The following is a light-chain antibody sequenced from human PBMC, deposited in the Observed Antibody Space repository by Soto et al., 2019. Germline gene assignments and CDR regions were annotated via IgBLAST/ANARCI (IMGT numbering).Light chain of an antibody. J-gene: IGLJ2*01. CDR1: SGAVTSGYY. Sequence: TVVTQEPSLTVSPGGTVTLTCASSSGAVTSGYYPNWFQQKPGQAPRALIYGTNNKHSWTPARFSGSLLGGKAALTLSGVQPEDEAEYYCLLYYGGARVFGGGTKVTVL. V-gene: IGLV7-43*01. CDR3: LLYYGGARV. CDR2: GTN.